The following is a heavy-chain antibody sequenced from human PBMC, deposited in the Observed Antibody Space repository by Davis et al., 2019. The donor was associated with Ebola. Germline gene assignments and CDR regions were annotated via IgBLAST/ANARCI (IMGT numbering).Heavy chain of an antibody. CDR1: GYSFTSYW. CDR2: IYPGDSDT. J-gene: IGHJ3*02. Sequence: PGGSLRLSCKGSGYSFTSYWIGWVRQMPGKGLEWMGIIYPGDSDTRYSPSFQGQVTISADKSISTAYLQWSSLKASDTAMYYCATPHCSGGSCYLLAFDIWGQGTMVTVSS. CDR3: ATPHCSGGSCYLLAFDI. D-gene: IGHD2-15*01. V-gene: IGHV5-51*01.